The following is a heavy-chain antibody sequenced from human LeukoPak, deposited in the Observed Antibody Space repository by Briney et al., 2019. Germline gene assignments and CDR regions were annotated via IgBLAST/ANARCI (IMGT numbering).Heavy chain of an antibody. CDR2: INHDGGDK. CDR3: AITGGPTVTAFDL. D-gene: IGHD4-17*01. Sequence: GGSLRLSCVASGFILRNYWMSWVRQAPGKGLEWVANINHDGGDKNYVDSVKGRFTIPRDNAKSSLYLQMNSLRVEDTAVYYCAITGGPTVTAFDLWGQGILVTVSS. J-gene: IGHJ4*02. V-gene: IGHV3-7*02. CDR1: GFILRNYW.